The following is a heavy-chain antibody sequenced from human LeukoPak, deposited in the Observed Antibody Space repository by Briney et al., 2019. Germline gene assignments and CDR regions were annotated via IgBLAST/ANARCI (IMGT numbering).Heavy chain of an antibody. CDR2: VYYTGST. Sequence: SETLSLTCSVSGASISGYCWSWIRQTPGKGLEWIGYVYYTGSTNYNPSLQSRVTITVDTSNNQFSLKLSSVTAADTAVYYCARDRPLTGDLVDAFDIWGQGTMVTVSS. V-gene: IGHV4-59*12. J-gene: IGHJ3*02. CDR1: GASISGYC. D-gene: IGHD7-27*01. CDR3: ARDRPLTGDLVDAFDI.